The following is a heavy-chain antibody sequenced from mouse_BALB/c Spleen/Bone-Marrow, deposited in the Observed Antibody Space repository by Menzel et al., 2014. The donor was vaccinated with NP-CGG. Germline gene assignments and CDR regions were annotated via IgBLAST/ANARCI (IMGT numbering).Heavy chain of an antibody. CDR3: ARGNYGNYVDYFDY. CDR2: INSNGGST. Sequence: EVQRVESGGGLAQPGGSLKLSCAASGFTFSSYGMSWVRQTPDKRLELVASINSNGGSTYYPDSVKGRFTISRDNAKNTLSLQMSSLKSEDTAMYYCARGNYGNYVDYFDYWGQGTTLTVSS. D-gene: IGHD2-1*01. CDR1: GFTFSSYG. J-gene: IGHJ2*01. V-gene: IGHV5-6-3*01.